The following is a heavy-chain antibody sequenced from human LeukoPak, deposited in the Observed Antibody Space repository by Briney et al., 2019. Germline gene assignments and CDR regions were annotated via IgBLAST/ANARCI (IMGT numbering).Heavy chain of an antibody. CDR2: IYYSGNT. Sequence: SETLSLTCTVSGVSISSSNSYWGWIRQPPGKGLEWIGSIYYSGNTYYNASLTSQVSISIDTSKNQFSLKLTSVTAADTAVYYCARQTGSGLFILPGGQGTLVTVYS. V-gene: IGHV4-39*01. J-gene: IGHJ4*02. D-gene: IGHD3/OR15-3a*01. CDR1: GVSISSSNSY. CDR3: ARQTGSGLFILP.